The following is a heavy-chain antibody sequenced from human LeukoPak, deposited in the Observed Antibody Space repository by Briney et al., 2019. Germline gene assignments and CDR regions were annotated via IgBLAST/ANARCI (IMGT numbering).Heavy chain of an antibody. D-gene: IGHD6-13*01. CDR2: ISSSGTYI. Sequence: GRSLRLSCAASGFTFNTYRMNWVRQAPGKGLEWVSSISSSGTYIYYADSVKGRFTISRDNAKNSLYLQMNSLRVEDTAVYYCARDPGSRQQLVVDYWGQGTLVTVSS. V-gene: IGHV3-21*01. CDR3: ARDPGSRQQLVVDY. CDR1: GFTFNTYR. J-gene: IGHJ4*02.